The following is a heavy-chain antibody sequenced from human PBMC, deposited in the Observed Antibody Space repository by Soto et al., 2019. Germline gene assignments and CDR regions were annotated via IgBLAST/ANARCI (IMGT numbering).Heavy chain of an antibody. CDR2: ISSNGGST. J-gene: IGHJ4*02. V-gene: IGHV3-64D*08. Sequence: GGSLRLSCSASGFTFSSYAMHWVRQAPGKGLEYVSAISSNGGSTYYADSVKGRFTISRDNSKNTLYLKMSSLRAEDTAVYYCVNSTTYYDFWSGSPPYYFDYWGQGTLVTVSS. CDR3: VNSTTYYDFWSGSPPYYFDY. CDR1: GFTFSSYA. D-gene: IGHD3-3*01.